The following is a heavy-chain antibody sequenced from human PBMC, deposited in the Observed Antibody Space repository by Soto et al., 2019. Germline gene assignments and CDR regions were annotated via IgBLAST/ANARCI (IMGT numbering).Heavy chain of an antibody. V-gene: IGHV4-59*01. CDR1: GGSISSYY. Sequence: SETLSLTCTVSGGSISSYYWSWIRQPPGKGLEWIGYIYYSGSTNYNPSLKSRVTISVDTSKNQFSLKLSSVTAADTAVYYCARAAAGTWDYWGHGTLVTVSS. J-gene: IGHJ4*01. CDR2: IYYSGST. CDR3: ARAAAGTWDY. D-gene: IGHD6-13*01.